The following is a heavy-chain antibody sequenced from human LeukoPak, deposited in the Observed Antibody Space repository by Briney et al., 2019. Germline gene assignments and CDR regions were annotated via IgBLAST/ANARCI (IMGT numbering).Heavy chain of an antibody. D-gene: IGHD5-12*01. Sequence: ASVKVSCKASGYTFSSYGIAWVRQAPGQGLEWMGWISGYNGNTNYAQKLQDRVSMTTDTSTTTAYMELRSLTSDDTALYYCARSSLGTITAGPFDYWGQGTLVTVSS. CDR3: ARSSLGTITAGPFDY. CDR1: GYTFSSYG. V-gene: IGHV1-18*01. J-gene: IGHJ4*02. CDR2: ISGYNGNT.